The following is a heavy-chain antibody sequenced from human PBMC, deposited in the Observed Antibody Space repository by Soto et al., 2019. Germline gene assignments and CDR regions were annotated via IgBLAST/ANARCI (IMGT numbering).Heavy chain of an antibody. D-gene: IGHD4-4*01. Sequence: SVKVSFKASGGTFSSYTMSWVRQAPGQGLEWMGGIIPIFGTTTYAHKFQGRVTITADESTSTVYMELSSLRGEDTAVYYCARGALTTLAYYYGMDVWGQGTTVTVSS. J-gene: IGHJ6*02. V-gene: IGHV1-69*13. CDR1: GGTFSSYT. CDR3: ARGALTTLAYYYGMDV. CDR2: IIPIFGTT.